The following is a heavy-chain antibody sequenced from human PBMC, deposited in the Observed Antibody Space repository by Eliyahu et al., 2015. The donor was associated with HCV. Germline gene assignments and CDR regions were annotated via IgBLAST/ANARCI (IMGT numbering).Heavy chain of an antibody. Sequence: QVQLVESGGGVVQPGRSRXLSCSASGFXFXXYGMPXVRQAPGKGLGXVAVISYDGRFEDYSDSVQGRFTISRDNSKNTLSLQMNSLRAEDTGVYYCAKDRGERVDVIIVAYGMDVWGHGTTVTXSS. CDR2: ISYDGRFE. CDR1: GFXFXXYG. CDR3: AKDRGERVDVIIVAYGMDV. J-gene: IGHJ6*02. V-gene: IGHV3-30*18. D-gene: IGHD3-10*01.